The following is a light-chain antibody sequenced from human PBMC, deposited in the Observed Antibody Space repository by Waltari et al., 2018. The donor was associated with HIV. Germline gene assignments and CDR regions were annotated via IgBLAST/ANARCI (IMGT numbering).Light chain of an antibody. CDR3: QSYDTGLV. CDR1: SSNIGAGYA. J-gene: IGLJ2*01. V-gene: IGLV1-40*01. Sequence: QSVLTQPPSVSGAPGQRVTISCTGSSSNIGAGYAVHWYQHFPGTAPKLLIFGDSNRPSGVPDRFSGSKSGTSASLAITGLQAEDEADYYCQSYDTGLVFGGGTKLTVL. CDR2: GDS.